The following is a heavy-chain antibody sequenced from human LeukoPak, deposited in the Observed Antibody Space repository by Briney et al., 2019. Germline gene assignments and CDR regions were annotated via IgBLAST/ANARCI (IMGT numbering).Heavy chain of an antibody. CDR1: GFTLSDTW. CDR2: IRSDGSDT. V-gene: IGHV3-74*01. D-gene: IGHD3-10*01. J-gene: IGHJ4*02. CDR3: ARDWFPAIDY. Sequence: GGSLRLSCAAAGFTLSDTWMHWVRQAPGEGLVWVSRIRSDGSDTRYAESVKGRFTIARDNAKNTLYLQMNSLRAEDTAVYYCARDWFPAIDYWGQGPLVTVSS.